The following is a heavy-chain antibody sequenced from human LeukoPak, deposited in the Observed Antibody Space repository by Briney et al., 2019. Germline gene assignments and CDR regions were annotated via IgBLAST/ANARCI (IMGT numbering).Heavy chain of an antibody. D-gene: IGHD4-17*01. Sequence: GGSLRFSCAAPGFTFSSFGMTWVRQAPGKGLGWVPFIIGRVGSTYYADSVKGRFTISRDNSKNTLYLQRNSLRADDPAVYYCAKEWGVDYELRYWGQGTLVTVSS. J-gene: IGHJ4*02. V-gene: IGHV3-23*01. CDR1: GFTFSSFG. CDR3: AKEWGVDYELRY. CDR2: IIGRVGST.